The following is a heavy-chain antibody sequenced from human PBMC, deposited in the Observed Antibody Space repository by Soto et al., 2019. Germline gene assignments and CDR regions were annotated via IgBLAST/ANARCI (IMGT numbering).Heavy chain of an antibody. CDR1: VFTFSRYA. CDR3: ASKAGLVSLYPPEFEP. D-gene: IGHD6-6*01. J-gene: IGHJ5*02. Sequence: GSLRLSCATSVFTFSRYAMIWVLQAPVKGLEWFSAISGRDVSTYYADSVTGRFTISRDNSKNTLFLQMNSLRGEDTGVYYCASKAGLVSLYPPEFEPQGQKILVTV. V-gene: IGHV3-23*01. CDR2: ISGRDVST.